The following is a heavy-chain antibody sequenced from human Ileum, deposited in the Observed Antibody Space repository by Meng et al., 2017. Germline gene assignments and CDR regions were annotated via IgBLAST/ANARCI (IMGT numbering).Heavy chain of an antibody. Sequence: QVRLQEPVPRPVAPSGTLSLPCTVSCGSISSSFLWSWVRQSLGKVLEWIGQIYLAGSPNYNPSLDSRVTISVDKSKNQFSLRLTSVTAADTAIFYCVRHGGKYFDSWGQGTLVTVSS. CDR3: VRHGGKYFDS. V-gene: IGHV4-4*02. D-gene: IGHD2-15*01. CDR2: IYLAGSP. J-gene: IGHJ4*02. CDR1: CGSISSSFL.